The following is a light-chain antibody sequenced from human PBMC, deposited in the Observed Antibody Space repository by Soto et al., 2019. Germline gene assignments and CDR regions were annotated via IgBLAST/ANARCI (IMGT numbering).Light chain of an antibody. V-gene: IGLV1-40*01. J-gene: IGLJ1*01. Sequence: QSVLTQPPSVSGAPGQRVTISCTGSSSNIGAGYDVHWYQQLPGTAPKVLIYGNSNRPSGVPDRFSGSKSGTSASLAITGLQAEDEADYYCQSYDSSLSGSVFGPGTKLTVL. CDR1: SSNIGAGYD. CDR2: GNS. CDR3: QSYDSSLSGSV.